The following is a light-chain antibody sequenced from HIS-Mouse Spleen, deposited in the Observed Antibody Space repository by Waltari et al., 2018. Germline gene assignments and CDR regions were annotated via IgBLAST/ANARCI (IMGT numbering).Light chain of an antibody. CDR2: RNN. J-gene: IGLJ3*02. CDR1: SSNIGSNY. Sequence: QSVLTQPPSASGTPGQRVTISCSGSSSNIGSNYVYWYQQLPGTAPKLLIYRNNQRPSGVPDRFSGSKSGTSASLAISGVQSEDEADYYCAAWDDSRSGWVFGGGTKLTVL. CDR3: AAWDDSRSGWV. V-gene: IGLV1-47*01.